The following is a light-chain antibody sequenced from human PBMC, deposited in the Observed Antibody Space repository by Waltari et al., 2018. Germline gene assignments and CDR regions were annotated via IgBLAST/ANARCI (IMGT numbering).Light chain of an antibody. J-gene: IGLJ2*01. V-gene: IGLV2-8*01. CDR1: NSDVGTYNY. CDR3: TSYGGVNVLGVL. Sequence: QSALTQPPSASGSPGQSVTISCAGTNSDVGTYNYVSWYQHHPGKAPKLLIYGVTERLPGVPDRFSGSKSDTTASLTVSGLQADDEADYYCTSYGGVNVLGVLFGGGTKLTVL. CDR2: GVT.